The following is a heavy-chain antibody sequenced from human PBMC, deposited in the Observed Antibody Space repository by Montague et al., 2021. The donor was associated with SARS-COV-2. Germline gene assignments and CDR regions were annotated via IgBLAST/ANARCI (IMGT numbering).Heavy chain of an antibody. D-gene: IGHD4-17*01. CDR1: GFTFSGYA. J-gene: IGHJ4*02. CDR3: AKAGIKYDYGDFFDY. CDR2: ISASGGST. V-gene: IGHV3-23*01. Sequence: SLRLSCAASGFTFSGYAMSWVRQAPGKGLEWVSAISASGGSTYYADSVKGRFTISRDNSKNTLYLQMNSLRADDTAVYYCAKAGIKYDYGDFFDYWGQGTLVTVSS.